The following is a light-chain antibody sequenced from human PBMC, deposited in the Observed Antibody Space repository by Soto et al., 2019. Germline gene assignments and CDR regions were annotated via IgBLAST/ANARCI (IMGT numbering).Light chain of an antibody. Sequence: EVVMTQSTATLSVSPGERASLSGRASQSVSSSYLAWYQQKPGQAPRLLIYGASTRATGIPARFSGSGSGTDFTLTISSLEPEDFAVHYCQPRSNWPPITFGQGTRLEIK. CDR2: GAS. CDR1: QSVSSSY. CDR3: QPRSNWPPIT. J-gene: IGKJ5*01. V-gene: IGKV3D-20*02.